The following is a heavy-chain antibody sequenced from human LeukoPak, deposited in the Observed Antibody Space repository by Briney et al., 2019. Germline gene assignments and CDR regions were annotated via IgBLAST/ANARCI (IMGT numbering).Heavy chain of an antibody. D-gene: IGHD3-22*01. CDR1: GFTFSDYY. V-gene: IGHV3-11*06. J-gene: IGHJ4*02. CDR3: ARVRYYDGSGYYYFDY. CDR2: IRGSSSNI. Sequence: PGGSLRLSCAASGFTFSDYYMSWVRQAPGKGLEWVSYIRGSSSNINYADSVKGRFTISRDNAKNSLYLQMNSLRAEDTAVYYCARVRYYDGSGYYYFDYRGQGTLVTVSS.